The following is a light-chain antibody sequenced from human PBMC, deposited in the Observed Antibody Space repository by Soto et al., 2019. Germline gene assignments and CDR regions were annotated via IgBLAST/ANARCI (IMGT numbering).Light chain of an antibody. J-gene: IGKJ1*01. CDR3: QQRSTWPWT. CDR1: QPVGY. Sequence: EIVLTQSPATLSLSQGERATLSCRASQPVGYLAWYQQKPGQAPRLLIYDASRRATGIPARFSGSGSGTDFTLTVSSLEPEDFAVYYCQQRSTWPWTVGQGTKVEIK. V-gene: IGKV3-11*01. CDR2: DAS.